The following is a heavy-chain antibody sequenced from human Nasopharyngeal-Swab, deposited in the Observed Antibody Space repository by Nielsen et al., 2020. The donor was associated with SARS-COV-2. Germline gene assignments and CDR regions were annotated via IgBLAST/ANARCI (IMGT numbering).Heavy chain of an antibody. J-gene: IGHJ6*02. CDR3: VRPEGVATSFKYYFQYGMDV. CDR1: GYSFTSYW. V-gene: IGHV5-51*01. D-gene: IGHD5-12*01. Sequence: GGSLRLSCKGSGYSFTSYWIAWVRQMPGKGLEWMGIIYPRDSDTRYSPSFQGQVTISADKSISTAYLQWSSLKASDTAMYYCVRPEGVATSFKYYFQYGMDVWGQGIMVTVPS. CDR2: IYPRDSDT.